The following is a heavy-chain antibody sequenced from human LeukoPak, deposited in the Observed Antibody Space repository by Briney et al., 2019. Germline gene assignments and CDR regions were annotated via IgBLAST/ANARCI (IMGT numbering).Heavy chain of an antibody. CDR2: ISSSSSSI. V-gene: IGHV3-21*06. Sequence: GGSLRLSCAGSGFTFSGHSMNWVRQAPGKGLEWVSFISSSSSSIYYADAVKGRFTISRDNANNSLYLQMNSLRAEDTAVYYCARDPDSSGWYYFDYWDQGSLVTVSS. CDR1: GFTFSGHS. J-gene: IGHJ4*02. D-gene: IGHD6-19*01. CDR3: ARDPDSSGWYYFDY.